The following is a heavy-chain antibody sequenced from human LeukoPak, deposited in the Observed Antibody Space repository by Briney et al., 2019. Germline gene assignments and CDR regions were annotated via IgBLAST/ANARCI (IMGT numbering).Heavy chain of an antibody. J-gene: IGHJ4*02. Sequence: GASVKVSCKASGGTFSSYAISWVRQAPGQGLEWMGGITPIFGTANYAQKFQGRVTITTDESTSTAYMELSSLRSEDTAVYYCARCKSISGSYNYWGQGTLVTVSS. CDR1: GGTFSSYA. V-gene: IGHV1-69*05. CDR3: ARCKSISGSYNY. CDR2: ITPIFGTA. D-gene: IGHD1-26*01.